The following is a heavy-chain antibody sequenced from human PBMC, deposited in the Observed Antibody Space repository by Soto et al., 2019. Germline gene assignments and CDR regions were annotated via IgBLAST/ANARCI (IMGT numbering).Heavy chain of an antibody. Sequence: GGSLRLSCAASGFTLSNYAMSWVRQAPGKGLEWVSVISGGADSTYYVESVKGRFTISRGNSENTLYLQMNSLGAEDTAVYYCAKDVLVTMIRGVLTRRYGMDVWGQGTTVTVSS. CDR1: GFTLSNYA. D-gene: IGHD3-10*01. V-gene: IGHV3-23*01. CDR3: AKDVLVTMIRGVLTRRYGMDV. J-gene: IGHJ6*02. CDR2: ISGGADST.